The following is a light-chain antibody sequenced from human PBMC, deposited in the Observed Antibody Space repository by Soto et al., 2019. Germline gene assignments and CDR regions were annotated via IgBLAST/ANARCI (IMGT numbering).Light chain of an antibody. J-gene: IGKJ4*01. CDR2: DAS. Sequence: EIVMTQSPATLSVSPGERATLSCRASQSVRSKLAWYQQKPGQAPRLLIYDASTRATGIPARFSGSGSGTEFTLTISSLQSDDFATYYCQQYNSYPLTFGGGTKVDI. V-gene: IGKV3-15*01. CDR1: QSVRSK. CDR3: QQYNSYPLT.